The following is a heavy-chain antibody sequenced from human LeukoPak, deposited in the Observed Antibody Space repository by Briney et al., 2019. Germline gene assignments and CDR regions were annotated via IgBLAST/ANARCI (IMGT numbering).Heavy chain of an antibody. CDR3: ARSDYYGSGSYPWDWFDP. D-gene: IGHD3-10*01. Sequence: GESLKISCKGSGYSFTSYWIGWVRQMPGKGLEWMGIFYPGDSDTRYSPSFQGQVTISADKSISTAYLQWSSLKASDTAMYYCARSDYYGSGSYPWDWFDPWGQGTLVTVSS. J-gene: IGHJ5*02. CDR1: GYSFTSYW. CDR2: FYPGDSDT. V-gene: IGHV5-51*01.